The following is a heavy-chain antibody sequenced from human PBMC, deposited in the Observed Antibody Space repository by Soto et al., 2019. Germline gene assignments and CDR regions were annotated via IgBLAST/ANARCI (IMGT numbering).Heavy chain of an antibody. V-gene: IGHV4-34*01. Sequence: QVQLQQWGAGLLKPSETLSLTCAVYGGSFSGYYWTWIRQSPGKGLEWIGELNRSGSTNYNPSLKSRVTLSVETSKNQFSLKLSSVTAADTAVYYCATQVDFWGGRAFDIWGQGTMVSVSS. D-gene: IGHD3-3*01. J-gene: IGHJ3*02. CDR3: ATQVDFWGGRAFDI. CDR1: GGSFSGYY. CDR2: LNRSGST.